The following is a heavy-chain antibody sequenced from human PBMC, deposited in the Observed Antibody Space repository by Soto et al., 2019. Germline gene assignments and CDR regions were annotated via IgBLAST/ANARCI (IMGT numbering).Heavy chain of an antibody. V-gene: IGHV4-59*01. CDR3: ARADEGGYDLHFDY. Sequence: SETLSLTCTVSGGSISNYYWSWIRQPPGKGLEYIGYIYYSGSTNYNPSLKSRAAISVDTSKNQFSLKVTSVTAADTAVYYCARADEGGYDLHFDYWGQGTLVTVSS. J-gene: IGHJ4*02. D-gene: IGHD5-12*01. CDR2: IYYSGST. CDR1: GGSISNYY.